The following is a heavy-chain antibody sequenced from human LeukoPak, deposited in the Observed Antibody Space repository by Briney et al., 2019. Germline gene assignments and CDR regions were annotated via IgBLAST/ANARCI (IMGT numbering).Heavy chain of an antibody. CDR2: IKEDGGEG. CDR1: GFTFSSYW. Sequence: PGGSLRLSCAASGFTFSSYWMTWVRQAPGKGLEWVANIKEDGGEGYYVDSVKGRFTISRDNAKNSLYLQMNSLRAEDTAVYYCARDPGGCSSTSCYVDYYYMDVWGKGTTVTVSS. J-gene: IGHJ6*03. CDR3: ARDPGGCSSTSCYVDYYYMDV. V-gene: IGHV3-7*01. D-gene: IGHD2-2*01.